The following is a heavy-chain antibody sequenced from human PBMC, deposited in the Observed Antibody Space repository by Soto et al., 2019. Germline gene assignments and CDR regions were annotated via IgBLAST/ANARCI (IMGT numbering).Heavy chain of an antibody. Sequence: QVQLVESGGGVVQPGRSLRLSCAASGFTFSSYGMHWVRQAPGKGLEWVAVIWYDGSNKYYADFVKGRFTSSRDNSKNTLYLQMNSRRAEDTGVYYCAREFSNAMDVWGQGTTVTFAS. CDR1: GFTFSSYG. V-gene: IGHV3-33*01. J-gene: IGHJ6*02. CDR3: AREFSNAMDV. CDR2: IWYDGSNK.